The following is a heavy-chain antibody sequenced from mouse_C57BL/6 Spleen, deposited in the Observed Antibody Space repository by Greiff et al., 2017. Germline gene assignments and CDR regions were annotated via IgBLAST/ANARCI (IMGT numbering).Heavy chain of an antibody. CDR2: IHPNSGST. D-gene: IGHD6-1*01. CDR3: APYLATGYFDY. CDR1: GYTFTSYW. Sequence: QVQLQQSGPELVKPGASVKISCKASGYTFTSYWMHWVKQRPGQGLEWIGMIHPNSGSTNYNEKFKSKATLTVDKSSSTAYMQLSSLTSEDSAVYYCAPYLATGYFDYWGQGTTLTVSS. V-gene: IGHV1-64*01. J-gene: IGHJ2*01.